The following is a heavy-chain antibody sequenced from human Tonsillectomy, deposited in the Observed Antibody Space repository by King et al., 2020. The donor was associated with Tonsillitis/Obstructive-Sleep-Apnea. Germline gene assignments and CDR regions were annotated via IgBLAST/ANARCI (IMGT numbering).Heavy chain of an antibody. Sequence: VQLVESGGGVVQPGRSLRLSCAASGFTFSSYGMHWVRQAPGKGLEWVAVIWYDGSNKYYADSVKGRFTISRDNSKNTLYLQMNSLRAEDTAVYYCAREVREEMATIYYFDYWGQGTLVTVSS. CDR3: AREVREEMATIYYFDY. D-gene: IGHD5-24*01. CDR2: IWYDGSNK. J-gene: IGHJ4*02. V-gene: IGHV3-33*01. CDR1: GFTFSSYG.